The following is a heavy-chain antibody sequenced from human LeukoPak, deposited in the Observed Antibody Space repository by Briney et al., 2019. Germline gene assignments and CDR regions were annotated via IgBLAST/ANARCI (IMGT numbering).Heavy chain of an antibody. V-gene: IGHV3-30*02. CDR1: GFTFSSYG. D-gene: IGHD3-22*01. Sequence: GGSLRLSCAASGFTFSSYGMHWVRQAPGKGLEWVAFIRYDGSNKYYADSVKGRFTISRDNSKNTLYLQMNSLRAEDTAVYYCARDYSSYFDYWGQGALVTVSS. CDR2: IRYDGSNK. CDR3: ARDYSSYFDY. J-gene: IGHJ4*02.